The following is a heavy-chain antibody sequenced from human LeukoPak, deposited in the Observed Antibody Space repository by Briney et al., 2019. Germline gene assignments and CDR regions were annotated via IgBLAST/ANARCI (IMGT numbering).Heavy chain of an antibody. CDR3: AKSITMIVVVIPHGAFDI. D-gene: IGHD3-22*01. CDR2: IYSGGST. V-gene: IGHV3-66*01. J-gene: IGHJ3*02. Sequence: GGSLRLSCAASGFTVSSNYMSWVRQAPGKGLEWVSVIYSGGSTYYADSVKGRFTISRDNSKNTLYLQMNSLRAEDTAVYYCAKSITMIVVVIPHGAFDIWGQGTMVTVSS. CDR1: GFTVSSNY.